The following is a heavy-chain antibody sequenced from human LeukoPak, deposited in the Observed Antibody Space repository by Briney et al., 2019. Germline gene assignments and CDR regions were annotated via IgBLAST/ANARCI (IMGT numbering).Heavy chain of an antibody. J-gene: IGHJ6*03. D-gene: IGHD3-16*02. CDR2: MYNNETT. Sequence: SETLSLTCTVSNGSIKNNFWSWIRQPPGKGLEWIGYMYNNETTNYNPSLKSRVTISGDTSKNQFSLKLTSVTAADTAVYFCARAIGGGYRRIAYYFYMDVWGKGTTVTISS. V-gene: IGHV4-59*01. CDR1: NGSIKNNF. CDR3: ARAIGGGYRRIAYYFYMDV.